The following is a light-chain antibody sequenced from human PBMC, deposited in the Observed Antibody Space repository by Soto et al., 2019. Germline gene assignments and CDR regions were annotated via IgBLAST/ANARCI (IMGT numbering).Light chain of an antibody. Sequence: QSALTQPASVSGSHGQSITISCTGTNSDVGGDNFVSWYQQYPGKAPKLMIYEVSNRPSGVSNRFSGSKSGNTASLTISGLQAEDEADYYCSSYTSSTSFEVFGGGTKLTVL. CDR3: SSYTSSTSFEV. V-gene: IGLV2-14*01. J-gene: IGLJ2*01. CDR1: NSDVGGDNF. CDR2: EVS.